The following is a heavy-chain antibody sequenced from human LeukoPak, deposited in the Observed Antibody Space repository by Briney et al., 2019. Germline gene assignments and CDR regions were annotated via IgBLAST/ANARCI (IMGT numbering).Heavy chain of an antibody. D-gene: IGHD6-13*01. CDR3: ARGDGIAAAGVNFDY. Sequence: GASVKVSCKASGGTFSSYAISWVRQAPGQGLEWMGGIIPIFGTANYAQEFQGRVTITADESTSTAYMELSSLRSEDTAVYYCARGDGIAAAGVNFDYWGQGTLVTVSS. CDR2: IIPIFGTA. CDR1: GGTFSSYA. J-gene: IGHJ4*02. V-gene: IGHV1-69*13.